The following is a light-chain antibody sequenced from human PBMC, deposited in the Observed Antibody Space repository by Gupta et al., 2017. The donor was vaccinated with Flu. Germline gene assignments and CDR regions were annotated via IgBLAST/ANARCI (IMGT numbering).Light chain of an antibody. CDR3: QQYNSYAIT. CDR1: PSISSW. J-gene: IGKJ5*01. V-gene: IGKV1-5*03. Sequence: DIQMTQSPYTLSASVGDRVTITCRASPSISSWLAWYQQKPGKAPKLRIYKASSLESGVPSRFSGSGSGTECTLTISSLQPDDFATYYCQQYNSYAITFGQGTRLGIK. CDR2: KAS.